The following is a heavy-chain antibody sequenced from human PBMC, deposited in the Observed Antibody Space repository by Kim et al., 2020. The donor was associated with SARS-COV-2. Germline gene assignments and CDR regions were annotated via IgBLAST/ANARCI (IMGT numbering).Heavy chain of an antibody. CDR3: ARVSCSSTSCTRFDV. V-gene: IGHV3-48*03. J-gene: IGHJ3*01. CDR1: GFSFSSYE. D-gene: IGHD2-2*01. Sequence: GGSLRLSCAASGFSFSSYEMNWVRQAPGQGLEWVSYISSSGSTIYYADSVKGRFTISRDNAKNSLYLQMNSLRAEDTAVYYCARVSCSSTSCTRFDVWGQGTMVTVSS. CDR2: ISSSGSTI.